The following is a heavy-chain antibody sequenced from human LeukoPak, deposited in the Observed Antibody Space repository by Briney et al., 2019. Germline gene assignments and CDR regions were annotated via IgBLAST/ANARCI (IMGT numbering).Heavy chain of an antibody. CDR2: IYHSGST. D-gene: IGHD3-10*01. CDR3: ARQISRSGRFNYYFDY. Sequence: SETLSLTCSVSGYAISSGYFWGWIRQPPGKGLEWIGTIYHSGSTYYNPSLKSRVTISVDTSKIQFSLKLSSVTAADTAVYYCARQISRSGRFNYYFDYWGQGTLVTVSS. V-gene: IGHV4-38-2*02. CDR1: GYAISSGYF. J-gene: IGHJ4*02.